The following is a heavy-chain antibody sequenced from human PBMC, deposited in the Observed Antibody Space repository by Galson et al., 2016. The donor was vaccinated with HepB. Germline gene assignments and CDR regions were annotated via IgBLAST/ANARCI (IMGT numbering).Heavy chain of an antibody. J-gene: IGHJ6*01. Sequence: SLRLSCAASGFTFRDYGMTWVRQAPGKGLEVVSSISRSGDSTDYADSVKVRFTISRDNSKNTLSLQMNSLTADDTGIYYCVQGSTAPAVWGKGTTVTVSS. V-gene: IGHV3-23*01. CDR3: VQGSTAPAV. D-gene: IGHD2-2*01. CDR1: GFTFRDYG. CDR2: ISRSGDST.